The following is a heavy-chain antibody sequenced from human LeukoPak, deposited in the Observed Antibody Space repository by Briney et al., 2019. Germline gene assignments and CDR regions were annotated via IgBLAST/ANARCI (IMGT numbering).Heavy chain of an antibody. Sequence: ASVKVSCKASGYTFTSYGISWVRQAPGQGLEWMGWIGAYNGNTNYAQKLQGRVTMTTDTSTSTAYMELRSLRSDDTAVYYCARAIKSITMIVVVTSLDYWGQGTLVTVSS. CDR3: ARAIKSITMIVVVTSLDY. CDR1: GYTFTSYG. V-gene: IGHV1-18*01. CDR2: IGAYNGNT. J-gene: IGHJ4*02. D-gene: IGHD3-22*01.